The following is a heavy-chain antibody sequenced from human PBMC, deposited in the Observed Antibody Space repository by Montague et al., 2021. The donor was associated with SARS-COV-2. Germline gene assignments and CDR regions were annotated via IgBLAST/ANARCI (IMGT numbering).Heavy chain of an antibody. Sequence: SLRLSCVAYGFTFDDYAMHWVRQAPVKGLEWVSGISWNSSSIGYXDSXHGRFTISRDNAKNSLYLQMNSLRAEDTALYYCAKDVRIGYGDHQNGFDYWGQGTLVTVSS. CDR2: ISWNSSSI. CDR1: GFTFDDYA. CDR3: AKDVRIGYGDHQNGFDY. V-gene: IGHV3-9*01. J-gene: IGHJ4*02. D-gene: IGHD4-17*01.